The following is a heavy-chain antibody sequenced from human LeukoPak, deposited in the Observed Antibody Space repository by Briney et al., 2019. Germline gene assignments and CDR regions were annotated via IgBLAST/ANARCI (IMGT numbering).Heavy chain of an antibody. V-gene: IGHV1-8*01. CDR1: GFTFTRYD. CDR2: MNPNNGNT. J-gene: IGHJ5*02. CDR3: VRDAEGAGISVNFWFDP. Sequence: ASVKVSCKASGFTFTRYDINWVRQASGQGLEWMGWMNPNNGNTGYAQKFQGRVSMTRDTYTSTAYMELRGLRPEDTAVYYCVRDAEGAGISVNFWFDPWGQGTLVTVSS. D-gene: IGHD1-14*01.